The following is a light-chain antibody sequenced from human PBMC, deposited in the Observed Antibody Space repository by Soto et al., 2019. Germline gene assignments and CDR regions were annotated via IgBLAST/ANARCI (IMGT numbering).Light chain of an antibody. Sequence: DIQMTQSPSSLSASVGDRVTITCRASQSIAKYVNWYQQKPGIAPNLLIYGVSNLQSGVPSRFSGSGSGTDFTLTISSLQPEDFATYYCQQSYSTPRTFGQGTKVDIK. CDR3: QQSYSTPRT. CDR1: QSIAKY. J-gene: IGKJ1*01. V-gene: IGKV1-39*01. CDR2: GVS.